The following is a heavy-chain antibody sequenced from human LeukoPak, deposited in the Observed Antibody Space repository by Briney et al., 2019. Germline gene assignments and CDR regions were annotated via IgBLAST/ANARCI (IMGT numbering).Heavy chain of an antibody. J-gene: IGHJ4*02. CDR2: IFSNDEK. V-gene: IGHV2-26*01. CDR3: ARIQRHFDWLLYPFDY. Sequence: SGPTLVNPTETLTLTCTVSGFSLSNARMGVSWIRQPPGKALEWLAHIFSNDEKSYSTSLKSRLTISKDTSKSQVVLTMTNMDPVDTATYYCARIQRHFDWLLYPFDYWGQGTLVTVSS. CDR1: GFSLSNARMG. D-gene: IGHD3-9*01.